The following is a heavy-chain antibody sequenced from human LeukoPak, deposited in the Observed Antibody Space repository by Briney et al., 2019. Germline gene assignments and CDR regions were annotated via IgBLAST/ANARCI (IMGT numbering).Heavy chain of an antibody. CDR3: ATDLGGIEAVAGL. CDR1: GGSITSTNY. D-gene: IGHD6-19*01. J-gene: IGHJ4*02. CDR2: IYYSGST. V-gene: IGHV4-4*02. Sequence: SETLSLTCGVSGGSITSTNYWTWVRQPPGKGLEWIGYIYYSGSTNCNPSLKSRVTISVDTSKNQFSLKLSSVTAADTAVYYCATDLGGIEAVAGLWGQGTLVTVSS.